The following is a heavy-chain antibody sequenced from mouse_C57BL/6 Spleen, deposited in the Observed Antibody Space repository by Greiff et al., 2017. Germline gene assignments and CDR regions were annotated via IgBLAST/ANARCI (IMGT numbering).Heavy chain of an antibody. J-gene: IGHJ3*01. V-gene: IGHV1-82*01. D-gene: IGHD2-4*01. CDR2: IYPGDGDT. CDR1: GYAFSSSW. Sequence: QVQLQQSGPELVKPGASVKISCKASGYAFSSSWMNWVKQRPGQGLEWIGRIYPGDGDTNYNGKFKGKATLTADKSSSTAYMQLSSLTSEDSAVYFCARSYDYDAWFADWGQGTLVTVSA. CDR3: ARSYDYDAWFAD.